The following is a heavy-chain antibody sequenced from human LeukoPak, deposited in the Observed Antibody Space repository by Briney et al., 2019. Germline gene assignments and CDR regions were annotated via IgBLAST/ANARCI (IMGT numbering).Heavy chain of an antibody. J-gene: IGHJ3*02. D-gene: IGHD5-24*01. Sequence: GGSLRLSCAASGFTFSSYGMHWVRQAPGKGLEWVAFIRYDGSNKYYADSVKGRFTISRDDSKNTLYLQMNSLRAEDTAVYYCAKDSNFLDAFDIWGQGTMVTVSS. CDR2: IRYDGSNK. CDR3: AKDSNFLDAFDI. V-gene: IGHV3-30*02. CDR1: GFTFSSYG.